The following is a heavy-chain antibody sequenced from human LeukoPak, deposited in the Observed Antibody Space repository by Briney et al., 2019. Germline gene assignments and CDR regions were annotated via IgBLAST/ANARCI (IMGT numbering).Heavy chain of an antibody. Sequence: GGSLRLSCAASGFTFSNYAMHWVRQAPGKGLEWVGVIFYDGDSKHYADSVKGRFTISRDNSKNTLYLQMNSLRAEDTAVYYCAKDHLSSSFDYWGQGTLVTVSS. V-gene: IGHV3-30-3*01. CDR3: AKDHLSSSFDY. CDR1: GFTFSNYA. CDR2: IFYDGDSK. J-gene: IGHJ4*02. D-gene: IGHD2/OR15-2a*01.